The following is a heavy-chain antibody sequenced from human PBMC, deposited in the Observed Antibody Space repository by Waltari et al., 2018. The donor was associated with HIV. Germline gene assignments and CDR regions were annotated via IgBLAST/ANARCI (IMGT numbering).Heavy chain of an antibody. D-gene: IGHD5-12*01. Sequence: HLQQSGPGLVTPSQTLSLTCAISGDSVSSNTAAWNWIRPSPPRALACRGRTYYRSEWYQDYAVSMKSRITINPDTSKNQFSLQVNSGTPEDTAVYYCVRSHAGPYEYYILDVWGQGTTVTVAS. CDR2: TYYRSEWYQ. V-gene: IGHV6-1*01. CDR1: GDSVSSNTAA. CDR3: VRSHAGPYEYYILDV. J-gene: IGHJ6*02.